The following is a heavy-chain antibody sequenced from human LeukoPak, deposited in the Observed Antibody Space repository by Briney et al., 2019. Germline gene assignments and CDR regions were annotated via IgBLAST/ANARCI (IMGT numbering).Heavy chain of an antibody. J-gene: IGHJ3*01. CDR3: GRHANGDSSAAFDL. Sequence: SETLSLTCAVSGDSISDKYWWRWVRQFPDKGXXXXGEVYRSGGTXXNXXXKSRVTVSIDYSKNQFSLNLRSVTAADTAVYYCGRHANGDSSAAFDLWGQGTMVFVSS. D-gene: IGHD2-8*01. V-gene: IGHV4-4*02. CDR1: GDSISDKYW. CDR2: VYRSGGT.